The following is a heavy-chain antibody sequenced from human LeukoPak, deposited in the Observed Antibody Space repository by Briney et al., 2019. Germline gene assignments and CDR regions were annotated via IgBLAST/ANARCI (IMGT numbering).Heavy chain of an antibody. CDR3: AYSSGWYWLYFDY. CDR2: ISYDGSNK. Sequence: GGSLRLSCAASGFTFSSYGMHWVRQAPGKGLEWVAVISYDGSNKYYADSVKGRFTISRDNSKNTLYQQMNSLRAEDTAVYYCAYSSGWYWLYFDYWGQGTLVTVSS. J-gene: IGHJ4*02. CDR1: GFTFSSYG. D-gene: IGHD6-19*01. V-gene: IGHV3-30*03.